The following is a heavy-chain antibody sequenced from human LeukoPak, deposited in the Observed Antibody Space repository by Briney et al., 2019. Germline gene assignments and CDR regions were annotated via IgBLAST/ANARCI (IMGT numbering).Heavy chain of an antibody. Sequence: SETLSLTCTVSGGSISSYYGSWIRQPAGKGLECIGRIYTSGSTNYNPSLKSRVTMSVDTSKNQFSLKLSCVTAEDTAVYYCARGDYYASSGLDIWGQGTMVTVSS. CDR2: IYTSGST. CDR3: ARGDYYASSGLDI. J-gene: IGHJ3*02. D-gene: IGHD3-22*01. CDR1: GGSISSYY. V-gene: IGHV4-4*07.